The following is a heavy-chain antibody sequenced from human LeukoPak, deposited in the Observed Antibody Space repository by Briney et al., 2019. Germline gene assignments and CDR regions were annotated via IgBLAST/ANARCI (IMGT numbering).Heavy chain of an antibody. J-gene: IGHJ4*02. CDR3: ASGYGSGILPY. CDR2: IYYSGST. Sequence: PSETLSLTCAVYGGSFSGYYWSWIRQPPGKGLEWIGYIYYSGSTNYNPSLKSRVTISVDTSKNQFSLKLSSVTAADTAVYYCASGYGSGILPYWGQGTLVTVSS. D-gene: IGHD3-10*01. CDR1: GGSFSGYY. V-gene: IGHV4-59*01.